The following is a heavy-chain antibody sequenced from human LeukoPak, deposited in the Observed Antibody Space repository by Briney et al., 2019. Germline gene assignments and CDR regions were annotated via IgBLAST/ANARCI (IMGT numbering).Heavy chain of an antibody. V-gene: IGHV4-38-2*01. D-gene: IGHD2-8*01. CDR1: GYSISSGYY. Sequence: SETLSLTCAVSGYSISSGYYWGLIRQPPGKGLEWIGSIYHSGSTYYNPSLKSRVTISVDTSKNQFSLKLSSVTAADTAVYYCARGVVPPRWNWFDPWGQGTLVTVSS. CDR2: IYHSGST. CDR3: ARGVVPPRWNWFDP. J-gene: IGHJ5*02.